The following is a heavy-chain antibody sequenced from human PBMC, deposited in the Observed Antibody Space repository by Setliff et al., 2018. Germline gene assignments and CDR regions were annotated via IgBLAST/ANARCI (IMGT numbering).Heavy chain of an antibody. D-gene: IGHD3-16*01. CDR3: ASGVITFGGAMAEAFDI. V-gene: IGHV1-18*01. CDR1: GYTFTNYG. CDR2: ISAYNGNT. Sequence: ASVKVSCKASGYTFTNYGFTWVRQAPGQGLEWMGWISAYNGNTNYAQKLQGRVTMTTDATTSTAYMELRSLRSDDTAVYYCASGVITFGGAMAEAFDIWGQGTTVTVS. J-gene: IGHJ3*02.